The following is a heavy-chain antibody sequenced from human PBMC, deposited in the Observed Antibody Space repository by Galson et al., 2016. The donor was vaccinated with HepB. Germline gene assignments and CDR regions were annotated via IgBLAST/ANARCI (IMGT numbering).Heavy chain of an antibody. CDR1: GFTFSNFG. CDR3: AKATRGIRGVMIYGMDV. Sequence: SLRLSCAAPGFTFSNFGMSWVRQAPGKGLEWVSSISGTGDETYHADSVKGRFTISRDTPKNTLYLQMNSLKAADTAVYYCAKATRGIRGVMIYGMDVWGQGTTVTVS. V-gene: IGHV3-23*01. D-gene: IGHD3-10*01. J-gene: IGHJ6*02. CDR2: ISGTGDET.